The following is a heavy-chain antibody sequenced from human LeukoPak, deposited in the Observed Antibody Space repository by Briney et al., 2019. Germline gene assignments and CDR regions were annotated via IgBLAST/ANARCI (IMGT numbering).Heavy chain of an antibody. J-gene: IGHJ3*02. CDR3: ATYCGGDCYSGAFDI. D-gene: IGHD2-21*02. CDR1: GGSISSYY. V-gene: IGHV4-59*01. CDR2: IYYSGSA. Sequence: SETLSLTCTVSGGSISSYYWSWIRQPPGKGLEWIGYIYYSGSANYNPSLKSRVTISVDTSKDQFSLKLSSVTAADTAVHYCATYCGGDCYSGAFDIWGQGTMVTVSS.